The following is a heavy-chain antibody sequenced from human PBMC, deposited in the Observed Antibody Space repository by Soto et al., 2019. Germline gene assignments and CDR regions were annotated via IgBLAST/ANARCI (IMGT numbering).Heavy chain of an antibody. CDR2: FDPEDGET. V-gene: IGHV1-24*01. CDR3: ATGWAAAGDNWFDP. CDR1: GYTLTELS. D-gene: IGHD6-13*01. Sequence: SVKVSCEVSGYTLTELSMHWVRQAPGKGLEWMGGFDPEDGETIYAQKFQGRVTMTEDTSTDTAYMELSSLRSEDTAVYYCATGWAAAGDNWFDPWGQGTLVTVSS. J-gene: IGHJ5*02.